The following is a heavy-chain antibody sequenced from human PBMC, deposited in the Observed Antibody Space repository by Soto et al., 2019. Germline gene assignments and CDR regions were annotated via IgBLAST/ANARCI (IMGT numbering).Heavy chain of an antibody. CDR1: GYSFTSYW. J-gene: IGHJ6*02. CDR3: ASPADTAMVTSHYYYYGMDV. CDR2: IDPSDSYT. D-gene: IGHD5-18*01. Sequence: PGESLKISCKGSGYSFTSYWISWVRQMPGKGLEWMGRIDPSDSYTNYSPSFQGHVTILADKSISTAYLQWSSLKASDTAMYYCASPADTAMVTSHYYYYGMDVWGQGTTVTVSS. V-gene: IGHV5-10-1*01.